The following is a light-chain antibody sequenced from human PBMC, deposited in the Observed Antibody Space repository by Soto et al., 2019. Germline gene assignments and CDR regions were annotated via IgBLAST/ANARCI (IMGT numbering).Light chain of an antibody. CDR2: GAS. CDR3: QQYKNWPPLT. Sequence: EIVLTQSPGTLSLSPGEGATLPCRASQSINSFLAWYQQRRGQAPRLLIHGASNRATGIPDRFSGSGSGTDFTLTISRLEPEDFAVYYCQQYKNWPPLTFGGGTKVDIK. CDR1: QSINSF. V-gene: IGKV3-11*01. J-gene: IGKJ4*01.